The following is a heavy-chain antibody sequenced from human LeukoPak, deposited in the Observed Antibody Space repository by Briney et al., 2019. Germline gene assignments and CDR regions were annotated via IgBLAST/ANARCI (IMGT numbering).Heavy chain of an antibody. J-gene: IGHJ4*02. CDR2: IYYSGST. CDR1: GGSISSSSYY. V-gene: IGHV4-39*07. CDR3: ARDGLWGGRTFN. D-gene: IGHD3-16*01. Sequence: PSETLSLTCTVSGGSISSSSYYWGWIRQPPGKGLEWIGSIYYSGSTYYNPSLKSRVTISVDTSKNQFSLKLSSVTAADTAVYYCARDGLWGGRTFNWGQGTLVTVSS.